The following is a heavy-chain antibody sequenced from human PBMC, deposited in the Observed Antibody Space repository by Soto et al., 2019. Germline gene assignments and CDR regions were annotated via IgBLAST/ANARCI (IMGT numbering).Heavy chain of an antibody. CDR3: ARWTDGYYYYGMDV. D-gene: IGHD2-21*02. CDR2: MNPNSGNT. Sequence: QVQLVQSGAEVKKPGASVKVSCKASGYTFTSYDINWVRQATGQGLEWMGWMNPNSGNTGYAQKFQGKVTMTRNTTIRTAYKELSSRSSEDRAVYYFARWTDGYYYYGMDVWSQGTTVAVSS. J-gene: IGHJ6*02. V-gene: IGHV1-8*01. CDR1: GYTFTSYD.